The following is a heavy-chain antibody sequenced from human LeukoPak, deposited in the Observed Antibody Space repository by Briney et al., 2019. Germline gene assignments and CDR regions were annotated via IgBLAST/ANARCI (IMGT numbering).Heavy chain of an antibody. CDR3: AKGWPFQDY. V-gene: IGHV3-30*18. CDR1: GFTFSSYG. D-gene: IGHD2-15*01. CDR2: ISYDGSNK. Sequence: GGSLRLSCAASGFTFSSYGMHWVRQAPGKGLEWVAVISYDGSNKYYAASVKGRFTISRDNSKNTLYLQMNSLRAEDTAVYYCAKGWPFQDYWGQGTLVTVSS. J-gene: IGHJ4*02.